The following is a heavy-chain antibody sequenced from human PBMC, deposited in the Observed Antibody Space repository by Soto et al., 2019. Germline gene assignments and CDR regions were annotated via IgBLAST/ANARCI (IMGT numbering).Heavy chain of an antibody. Sequence: SETLSLTCTVSGGSRTPFYWSWIRQPPGKGLEDIGYIYYNGNTNYNPSLNSRVTISVDTSKNQFSLQLPSVTAADTAGYLCARGGWSVDQWGRGTLVTISS. CDR2: IYYNGNT. CDR1: GGSRTPFY. V-gene: IGHV4-59*01. CDR3: ARGGWSVDQ. J-gene: IGHJ4*02. D-gene: IGHD6-19*01.